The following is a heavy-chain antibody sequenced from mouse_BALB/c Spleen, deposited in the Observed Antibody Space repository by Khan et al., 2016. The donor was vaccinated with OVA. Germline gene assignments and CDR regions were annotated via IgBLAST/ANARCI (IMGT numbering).Heavy chain of an antibody. J-gene: IGHJ2*01. CDR2: ISYSGNT. CDR1: GYSITSDYA. CDR3: ARVSGGEFDY. D-gene: IGHD4-1*01. V-gene: IGHV3-2*02. Sequence: EVQLQESGPGLVKPSQSLSLTCTVTGYSITSDYAWNWIRQFPGNKLEWLGYISYSGNTKYNPSLKSRISVTRATSKNQFFLPLNSVTTEDSATYYCARVSGGEFDYWGQGTTLTVSS.